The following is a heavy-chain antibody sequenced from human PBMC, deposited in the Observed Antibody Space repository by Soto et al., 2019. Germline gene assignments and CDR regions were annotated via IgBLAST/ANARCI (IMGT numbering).Heavy chain of an antibody. J-gene: IGHJ6*02. CDR3: PKDRLFYSSSWYLGCYYYYGMDV. V-gene: IGHV3-30*18. D-gene: IGHD6-13*01. CDR1: GFTFSSYG. Sequence: GGSLRLSFAASGFTFSSYGMPWVRQAPGKGLEWVAVISYDGSNKYYADSVKGRFTISRDNAKNTLYLQMNSLRAEDTAVYYCPKDRLFYSSSWYLGCYYYYGMDVWGQGTTVTV. CDR2: ISYDGSNK.